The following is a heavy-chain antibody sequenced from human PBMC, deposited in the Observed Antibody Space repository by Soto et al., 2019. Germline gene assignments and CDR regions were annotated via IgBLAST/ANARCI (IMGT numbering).Heavy chain of an antibody. CDR1: GASIITDNW. D-gene: IGHD3-10*01. CDR3: ARASASSKLRGVVIN. J-gene: IGHJ4*02. CDR2: IYHSGNT. Sequence: QVQLQESGPGLVKPSGTLSLTCALSGASIITDNWWSWVRQPPGKEMERIGEIYHSGNTNFNPSVKSRVTISVDTSKNQFSLTVSSVTAADTAIYYCARASASSKLRGVVINWGQGTLVTVSS. V-gene: IGHV4-4*02.